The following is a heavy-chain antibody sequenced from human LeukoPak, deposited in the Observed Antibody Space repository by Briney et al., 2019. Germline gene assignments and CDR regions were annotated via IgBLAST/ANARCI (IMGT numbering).Heavy chain of an antibody. V-gene: IGHV4-31*03. Sequence: SETLSLTCTVSGGSISSGDYYWSWIRQHPGKGLEWIGYIYYSGSTYYNPSLKSRVTISVDTSKNQFSLKLSSVTAADTAVYYCARALRGYYDSSGYSTDYWYFDLWGRGTLVTVSS. CDR2: IYYSGST. D-gene: IGHD3-22*01. CDR3: ARALRGYYDSSGYSTDYWYFDL. CDR1: GGSISSGDYY. J-gene: IGHJ2*01.